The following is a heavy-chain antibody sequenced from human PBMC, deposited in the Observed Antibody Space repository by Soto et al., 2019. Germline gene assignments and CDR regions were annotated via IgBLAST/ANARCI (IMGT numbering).Heavy chain of an antibody. CDR1: GDSISSYY. V-gene: IGHV4-4*07. J-gene: IGHJ5*02. CDR3: ARDRWWWFDP. D-gene: IGHD2-15*01. CDR2: IYISGST. Sequence: SETLSLTCTVSGDSISSYYWSWIRQPSGKGLEWIGRIYISGSTNYNPAPKSRVTMSVDTSKNQVSLKLSSVTVADTAMYYCARDRWWWFDPWGQGALVTVSS.